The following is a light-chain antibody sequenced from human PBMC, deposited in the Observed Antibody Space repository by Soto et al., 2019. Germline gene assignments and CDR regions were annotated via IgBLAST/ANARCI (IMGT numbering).Light chain of an antibody. J-gene: IGKJ4*01. Sequence: EIVLTQSPGTLSLSPGERATLSCRASQSVSTSSLAWYQQKPGQAPRLLIYGGSSRATGIPDRFSGSGSGTDFTLTISRLEPEDFAVYYCQQYGSSPRTFGGGTKVEIK. CDR1: QSVSTSS. CDR3: QQYGSSPRT. CDR2: GGS. V-gene: IGKV3-20*01.